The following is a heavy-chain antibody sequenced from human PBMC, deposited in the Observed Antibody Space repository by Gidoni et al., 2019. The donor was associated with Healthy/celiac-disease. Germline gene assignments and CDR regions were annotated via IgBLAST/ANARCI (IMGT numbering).Heavy chain of an antibody. CDR3: TTNFLEVTTPKGPY. CDR2: IKSKTDGGTT. J-gene: IGHJ4*02. D-gene: IGHD3-3*01. CDR1: GFTCSNAW. V-gene: IGHV3-15*07. Sequence: EVQLVESGGGLVKPGGSLRLSCAASGFTCSNAWMNWVRQAPGKGLEWVGRIKSKTDGGTTDYAAPVKGRFTISRDDSKNTLYLQMNSLKTEDTAVYYCTTNFLEVTTPKGPYWGQGTLVTVSS.